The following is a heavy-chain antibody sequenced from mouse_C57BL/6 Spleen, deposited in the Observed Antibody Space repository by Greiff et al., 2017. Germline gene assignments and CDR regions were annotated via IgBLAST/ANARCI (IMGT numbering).Heavy chain of an antibody. CDR2: ISGGGGNT. Sequence: EVKVVESGGGLVKPGGSLKLSCAASGFTFSSYTMSWVRQTPEKRLEWVATISGGGGNTYYPDSVKGRFTISRDNAKNTLYLQMSSLRSEDTALYYCARHTITTVVEGAWFAYWGQGTLVTVSA. V-gene: IGHV5-9*01. D-gene: IGHD1-1*01. J-gene: IGHJ3*01. CDR1: GFTFSSYT. CDR3: ARHTITTVVEGAWFAY.